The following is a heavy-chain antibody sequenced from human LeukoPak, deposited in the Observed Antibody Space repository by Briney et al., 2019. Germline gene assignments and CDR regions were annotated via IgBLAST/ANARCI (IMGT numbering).Heavy chain of an antibody. CDR3: ARSPSYYYGSGSYVGSYYYYYMDV. Sequence: PSETLSLTCAVYGGSFSGYYWSWIRQPPGKGLEWIGEINHSGSTNYNPSLKSRVTISVDTSKNQFSLKLSSVTAADTAVYYCARSPSYYYGSGSYVGSYYYYYMDVWGKGTTVTVSS. CDR1: GGSFSGYY. J-gene: IGHJ6*03. D-gene: IGHD3-10*01. CDR2: INHSGST. V-gene: IGHV4-34*01.